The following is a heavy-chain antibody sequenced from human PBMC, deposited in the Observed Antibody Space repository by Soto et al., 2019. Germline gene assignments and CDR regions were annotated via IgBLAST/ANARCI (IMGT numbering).Heavy chain of an antibody. CDR1: GGTFSSFG. D-gene: IGHD5-12*01. J-gene: IGHJ1*01. CDR3: AREASGYDV. Sequence: SVKVSCKASGGTFSSFGNSLVRQAPGQGLEWMGGIIPVFGRPNYAQRFRGRLTITADESTNTSYMELIDLTSEDTAVYYCAREASGYDVWAQGTQVTVSS. V-gene: IGHV1-69*13. CDR2: IIPVFGRP.